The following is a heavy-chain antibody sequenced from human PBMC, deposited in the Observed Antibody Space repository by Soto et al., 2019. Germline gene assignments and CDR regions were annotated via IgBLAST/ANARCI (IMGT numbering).Heavy chain of an antibody. V-gene: IGHV1-24*01. J-gene: IGHJ6*02. D-gene: IGHD3-3*01. CDR2: FDPEDGET. Sequence: ASVKVSCKVSGYTLTELSMHWVRQAPGKGLEWMGGFDPEDGETIYAQKFQGRVTMTEDTSTDTAYMELSSLRSEDTAVYYCATHAGRILEWLFRRGYYYGMDVWGQGTTVTVSS. CDR1: GYTLTELS. CDR3: ATHAGRILEWLFRRGYYYGMDV.